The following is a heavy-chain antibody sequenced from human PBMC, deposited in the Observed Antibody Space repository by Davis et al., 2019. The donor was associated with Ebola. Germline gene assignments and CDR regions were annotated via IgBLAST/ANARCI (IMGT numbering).Heavy chain of an antibody. CDR2: IYHSGST. V-gene: IGHV4-4*02. D-gene: IGHD5-12*01. J-gene: IGHJ6*02. CDR1: GGSISSSNW. CDR3: ARATDIGATIRDYYYGMDV. Sequence: SETLSLTCAVSGGSISSSNWWSWVRQPPGKGLEWIGEIYHSGSTNYNPSLKSRVTISVDKSKNQFSLKLSSVTAADTAVYYCARATDIGATIRDYYYGMDVWGQGTTVTVSS.